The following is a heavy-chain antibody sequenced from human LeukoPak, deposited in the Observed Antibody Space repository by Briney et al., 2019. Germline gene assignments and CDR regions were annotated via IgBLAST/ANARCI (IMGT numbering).Heavy chain of an antibody. J-gene: IGHJ4*02. V-gene: IGHV3-30*18. CDR2: ISYDGSNK. D-gene: IGHD3-22*01. CDR1: GFTFSSYG. CDR3: AKGGYDSSGLFDY. Sequence: GGSLRLSCAASGFTFSSYGMHWVRQAPGKGLEWVAVISYDGSNKYYADSVKGRFTISRDNSKNTLYLQMNSLRAEDTAVYYCAKGGYDSSGLFDYWGQGTLVTVSS.